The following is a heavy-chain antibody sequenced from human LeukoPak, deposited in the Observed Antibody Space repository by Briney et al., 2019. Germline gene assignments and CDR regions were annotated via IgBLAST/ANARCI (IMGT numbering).Heavy chain of an antibody. J-gene: IGHJ1*01. CDR2: ISFDGSEK. D-gene: IGHD3-3*01. CDR1: GFTFSSYA. CDR3: ARDSVGLRFLESTTPEYFQH. Sequence: PGRSLRLSCAASGFTFSSYALHWVRQAPGKGLEWVSVISFDGSEKYYADSVKGRFTISRDNAKNSLYLQMNSLRAEDTAVYYCARDSVGLRFLESTTPEYFQHWGQGTLVTVSS. V-gene: IGHV3-30*04.